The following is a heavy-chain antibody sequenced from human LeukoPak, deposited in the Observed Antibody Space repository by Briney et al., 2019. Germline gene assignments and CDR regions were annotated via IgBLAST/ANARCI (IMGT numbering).Heavy chain of an antibody. J-gene: IGHJ5*02. CDR3: ARPLSRLSWLDP. V-gene: IGHV4-34*01. Sequence: SETLSLTCAVYGGSFSGYYWSWIRQPPGKGLEWIGEINHSGSTNYNPSLKSRVTISVDTSKNQFSLKLSSVTAADTAVYYCARPLSRLSWLDPWGQGTLVTVSS. CDR2: INHSGST. CDR1: GGSFSGYY. D-gene: IGHD2-21*01.